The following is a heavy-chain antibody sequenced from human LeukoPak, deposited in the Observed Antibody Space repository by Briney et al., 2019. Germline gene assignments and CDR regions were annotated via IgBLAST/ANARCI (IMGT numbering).Heavy chain of an antibody. CDR3: ASSWLYSSSSGG. V-gene: IGHV3-21*01. D-gene: IGHD6-6*01. Sequence: PGGSMRLSCAASGFTFSSYSMNWVRQAPGKGLEWVSSISSSSSYIYYADSVKGRFTISRDNAKNSLYLQMNSLRAEDTAVYYCASSWLYSSSSGGRGQGTLVTVSS. CDR1: GFTFSSYS. J-gene: IGHJ4*02. CDR2: ISSSSSYI.